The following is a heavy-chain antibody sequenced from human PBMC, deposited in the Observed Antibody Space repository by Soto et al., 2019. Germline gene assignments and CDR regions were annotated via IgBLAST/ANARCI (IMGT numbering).Heavy chain of an antibody. V-gene: IGHV3-9*01. CDR2: INWNSVSI. J-gene: IGHJ1*01. Sequence: EVQLVESGGGLVQPGRSLRLSCAASGFTFDDYAMHWVRQVPGKGLEWVSGINWNSVSIGYGDFVKGRFAISRDNAKNSLHLQMNSLSAEDTAFYYCVKDESINWYSGHFRHWGQGTLVTVSS. D-gene: IGHD6-13*01. CDR1: GFTFDDYA. CDR3: VKDESINWYSGHFRH.